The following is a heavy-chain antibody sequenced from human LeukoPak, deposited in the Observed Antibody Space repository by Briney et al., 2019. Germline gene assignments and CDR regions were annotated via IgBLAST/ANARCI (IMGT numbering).Heavy chain of an antibody. J-gene: IGHJ3*02. CDR2: IYYSEST. V-gene: IGHV4-59*01. CDR3: ARDRPAGQVADYDFWSGYYRDAFDI. D-gene: IGHD3-3*01. CDR1: GGSISSYY. Sequence: PSETLSLTCTVSGGSISSYYWSWIRQPPGKGLEWIGYIYYSESTNYNPSLKSRVTISVDTSKNQFSLKLSCVTAADTAVYYCARDRPAGQVADYDFWSGYYRDAFDIWGQGTMVTVSS.